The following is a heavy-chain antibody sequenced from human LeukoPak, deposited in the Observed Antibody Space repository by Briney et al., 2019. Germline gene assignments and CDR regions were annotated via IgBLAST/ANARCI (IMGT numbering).Heavy chain of an antibody. D-gene: IGHD2-15*01. J-gene: IGHJ5*02. CDR1: GGSISSGDYY. CDR3: ASLGYCSGGSCFTWFDP. V-gene: IGHV4-30-4*08. Sequence: KSSEILSLTCTVSGGSISSGDYYWSWLRQPPGKGLEWIGYIYYSGSTYYNPSLNRRVTISLNTSKNQFSLKLSSVTAADTAVYYCASLGYCSGGSCFTWFDPWGQGTLVTVSS. CDR2: IYYSGST.